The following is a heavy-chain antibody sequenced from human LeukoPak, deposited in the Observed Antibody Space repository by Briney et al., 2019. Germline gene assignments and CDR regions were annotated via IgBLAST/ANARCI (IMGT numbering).Heavy chain of an antibody. V-gene: IGHV3-74*01. J-gene: IGHJ6*04. CDR2: INSDGSST. CDR1: GFTFSNYW. CDR3: ARVAPSMDV. Sequence: GSLRLSCAASGFTFSNYWMHWVQQAPGKGLVWVSRINSDGSSTSYADSVKGRFTISRDNAKNTVYLQMNSLRAEDTAVYYCARVAPSMDVWGKGTTVTVSS.